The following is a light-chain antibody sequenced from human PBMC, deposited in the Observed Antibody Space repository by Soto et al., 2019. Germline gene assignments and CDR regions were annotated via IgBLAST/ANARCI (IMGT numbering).Light chain of an antibody. V-gene: IGLV7-46*01. CDR1: TGALTSSHF. CDR3: LLAFGSARV. CDR2: DTN. Sequence: QAVVTQEPSLTVPPGGTVTLTCGSSTGALTSSHFPYWYQQKPGQAPRALIYDTNSKHSWTPGRFSGSLLGGKAALTLSGAQPEDEADYYCLLAFGSARVFGGGTKLTVL. J-gene: IGLJ3*02.